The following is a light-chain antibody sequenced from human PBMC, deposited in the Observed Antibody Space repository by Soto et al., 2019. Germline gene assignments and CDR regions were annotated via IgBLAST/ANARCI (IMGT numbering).Light chain of an antibody. CDR2: WAS. V-gene: IGKV4-1*01. CDR3: QQYFDVPFT. J-gene: IGKJ4*01. Sequence: DIVMTQSPDSLAVSLGERATMNCKCSRSVLYKSNNKNHLAWYQQKPGQPPQLIIYWASTRESGVPERFSGSGSGTDFTLAISSLEAEDVAFFWCQQYFDVPFTFGGGTKGE. CDR1: RSVLYKSNNKNH.